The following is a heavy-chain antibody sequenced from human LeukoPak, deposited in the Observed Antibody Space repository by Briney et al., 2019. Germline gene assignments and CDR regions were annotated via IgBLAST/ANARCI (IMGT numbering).Heavy chain of an antibody. D-gene: IGHD6-19*01. CDR3: ARNAYSSDWSGDFDY. V-gene: IGHV3-30*04. Sequence: QPGRSLRLSCAASGFTFSSYAMHWVRQAPGEGLEWVAFISYDGSNKYYADSVKGRFTISRDNSKNTLFLQMNSLRAEDTAVYYCARNAYSSDWSGDFDYWGQGTLVTVSS. CDR2: ISYDGSNK. CDR1: GFTFSSYA. J-gene: IGHJ4*02.